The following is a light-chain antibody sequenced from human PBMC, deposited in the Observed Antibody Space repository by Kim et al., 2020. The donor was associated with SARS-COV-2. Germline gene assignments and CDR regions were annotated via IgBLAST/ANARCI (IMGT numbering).Light chain of an antibody. V-gene: IGLV3-1*01. CDR2: EDR. J-gene: IGLJ2*01. CDR1: KLGDKS. CDR3: QSWDRGTMI. Sequence: SYELTQPPSVSVFPGQTASITCAGDKLGDKSASWYQLRPGQSPVLVIYEDRRRPSRIPERFSGSNSGNTATLTISGTQAMDEADYYCQSWDRGTMIFGGGTQLTVL.